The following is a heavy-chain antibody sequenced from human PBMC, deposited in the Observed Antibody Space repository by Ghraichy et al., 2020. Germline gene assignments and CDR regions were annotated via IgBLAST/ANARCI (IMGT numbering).Heavy chain of an antibody. CDR2: IYYSGST. V-gene: IGHV4-61*01. CDR3: VARDGAYVWGPDY. Sequence: SETLSLTCTVSGGSVSSGSYYWSWIRQPPGKGLEWIGYIYYSGSTNYNPSLKSRVTISVDTSKNQFSLKLSSVTAADTAVYYCVARDGAYVWGPDYWGQGTLVTVSS. J-gene: IGHJ4*02. CDR1: GGSVSSGSYY. D-gene: IGHD3-16*01.